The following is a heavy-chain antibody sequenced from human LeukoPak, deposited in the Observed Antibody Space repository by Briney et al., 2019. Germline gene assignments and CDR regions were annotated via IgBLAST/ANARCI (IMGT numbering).Heavy chain of an antibody. CDR3: ATAPSWVVPAGDY. D-gene: IGHD2-2*01. CDR1: GGTFSSYA. J-gene: IGHJ4*02. V-gene: IGHV1-69*04. Sequence: SVKVSCKASGGTFSSYAISWVRQAPGQGLEWMGRIIPILGIANYAQKFQGRVTITADKSTSTAYMELSSLRSEDTAVYYCATAPSWVVPAGDYWGQGTLVTVSS. CDR2: IIPILGIA.